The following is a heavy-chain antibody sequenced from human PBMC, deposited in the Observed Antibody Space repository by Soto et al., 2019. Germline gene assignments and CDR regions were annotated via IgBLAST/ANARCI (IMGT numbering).Heavy chain of an antibody. Sequence: QVQLQQWGAGLLKPSETLSLTCAVYGGSFRGYYWSWIRQPPGKGLEWIGEINHRGSTNYNPSVKSPVTISVDXSXNXXYLKLNSVTAADTAVYYCARGSRVKIPAASGRDYYYHGRDVWGQGTAVTVSS. D-gene: IGHD6-25*01. V-gene: IGHV4-34*01. J-gene: IGHJ6*02. CDR1: GGSFRGYY. CDR3: ARGSRVKIPAASGRDYYYHGRDV. CDR2: INHRGST.